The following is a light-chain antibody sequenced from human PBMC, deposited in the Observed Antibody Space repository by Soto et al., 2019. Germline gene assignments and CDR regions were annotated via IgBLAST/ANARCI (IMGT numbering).Light chain of an antibody. CDR1: QSVSSY. V-gene: IGKV3-11*01. CDR3: QQRSSWPQVT. Sequence: ETVLTQSPAALSLSPGVRATLSCRASQSVSSYLAWYQQRPGQAPRLLIYDASNRATGIPARVSGSGSGTDFTLTISSLEPEDFAVYYCQQRSSWPQVTFGGGTKVEIK. CDR2: DAS. J-gene: IGKJ4*01.